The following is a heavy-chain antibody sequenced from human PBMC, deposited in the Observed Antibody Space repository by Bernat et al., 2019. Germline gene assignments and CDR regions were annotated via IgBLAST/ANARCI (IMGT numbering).Heavy chain of an antibody. Sequence: QVQLVESGGGVVQPGRSLRLSCVASGFTFSSYGMHWVRQAPGKGLEWVAVIWYDGSNKYYADSVKGRFTISRDNSKNTLYLQMNSLRAEDTAVYYCARGYCSGGSCYSLDVWGKGTTVTVSS. CDR1: GFTFSSYG. V-gene: IGHV3-33*01. J-gene: IGHJ6*03. CDR2: IWYDGSNK. CDR3: ARGYCSGGSCYSLDV. D-gene: IGHD2-15*01.